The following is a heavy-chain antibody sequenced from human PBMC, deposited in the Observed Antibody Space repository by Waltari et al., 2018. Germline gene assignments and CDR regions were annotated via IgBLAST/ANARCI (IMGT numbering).Heavy chain of an antibody. CDR3: ARDRGRGIYLDA. CDR2: IQRSGRT. Sequence: QMQLQESGPGLVKPSGTLSVTCTVSGDSMRSGDWWSWVGQSPEKGLEWIGQIQRSGRTHYNPSFESRVSISIDTSNNQFSLKVTSTTAADTAMYYCARDRGRGIYLDAWGRGTLVTVSA. V-gene: IGHV4-4*02. J-gene: IGHJ4*02. D-gene: IGHD2-15*01. CDR1: GDSMRSGDW.